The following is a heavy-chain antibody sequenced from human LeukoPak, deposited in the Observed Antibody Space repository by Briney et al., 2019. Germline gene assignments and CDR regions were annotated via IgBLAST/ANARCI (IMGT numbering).Heavy chain of an antibody. Sequence: SETLSLTCAVYGGSFSGYYWSWIRQPPGKGLEWIGYTYYSGSTNYNPSLKSRVTISVDTSKNQFSLKLNSVTAADTTVYYCARGLIRGVFDYWGQGTLVTVSS. D-gene: IGHD3-10*01. CDR3: ARGLIRGVFDY. CDR1: GGSFSGYY. CDR2: TYYSGST. J-gene: IGHJ4*02. V-gene: IGHV4-59*01.